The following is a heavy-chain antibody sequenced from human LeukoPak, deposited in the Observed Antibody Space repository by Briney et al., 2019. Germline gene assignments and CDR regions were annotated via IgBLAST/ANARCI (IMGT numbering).Heavy chain of an antibody. CDR2: ISYDGSNK. CDR3: AKDRGGGYSGYDYPGPHWS. J-gene: IGHJ5*02. D-gene: IGHD5-12*01. V-gene: IGHV3-30*18. Sequence: PGGSPRLSCAASGFTFSSYGMHWVRQAPGKGLEWVAVISYDGSNKYYADSVKGRFTISRDNSKNTLYLQMNSLRAEDTAVYYCAKDRGGGYSGYDYPGPHWSWGQGTLVTVSS. CDR1: GFTFSSYG.